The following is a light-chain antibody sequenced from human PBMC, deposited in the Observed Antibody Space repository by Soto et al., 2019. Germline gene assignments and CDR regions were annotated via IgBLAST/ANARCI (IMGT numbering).Light chain of an antibody. Sequence: QSVLTQPPSGSGTPGQRVTISCSGSSSNIGSNTVNWYQQLPGTAPKRLIYSNNQRPSGVPDRFSGSKSGTSASLAISGLQSEDEADYYCAAWDDSLNGRVVFGGGTKLTVL. J-gene: IGLJ2*01. CDR2: SNN. CDR1: SSNIGSNT. V-gene: IGLV1-44*01. CDR3: AAWDDSLNGRVV.